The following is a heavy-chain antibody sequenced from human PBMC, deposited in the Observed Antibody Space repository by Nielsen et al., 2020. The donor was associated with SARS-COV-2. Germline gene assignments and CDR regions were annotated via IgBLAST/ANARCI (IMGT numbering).Heavy chain of an antibody. CDR3: SRDPQEITIFGVVTRTRYYYGMDV. Sequence: ASVQVSCKASGYTFTSYGISWVRQAPGQGLEWMGWIIAYNGNTNYSQKLQGRVTMTTDTSTSTAYMELRSLRSDDTAVYYCSRDPQEITIFGVVTRTRYYYGMDVWGQGTTVTVSS. CDR2: IIAYNGNT. V-gene: IGHV1-18*01. J-gene: IGHJ6*02. CDR1: GYTFTSYG. D-gene: IGHD3-3*01.